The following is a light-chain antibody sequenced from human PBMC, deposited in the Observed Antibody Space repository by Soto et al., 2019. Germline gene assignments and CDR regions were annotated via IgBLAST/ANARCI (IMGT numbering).Light chain of an antibody. CDR1: SSNIGAGSD. CDR3: QSYDSSRSGI. Sequence: QSVLTQPPSVSGAPGQRVTISCTGSSSNIGAGSDVHWYQQLPGTPPKLLIYGNSNRPSGVPDRCSGSTSGTSASRAITGLQAEDEADYYCQSYDSSRSGIFGGGTKLTVL. CDR2: GNS. V-gene: IGLV1-40*01. J-gene: IGLJ2*01.